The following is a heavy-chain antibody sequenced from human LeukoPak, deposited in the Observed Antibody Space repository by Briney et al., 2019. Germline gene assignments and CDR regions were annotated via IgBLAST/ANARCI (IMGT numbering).Heavy chain of an antibody. CDR3: ARDYYDSSGYYPQYYYYGMDV. CDR1: GYSFTSYW. J-gene: IGHJ6*02. Sequence: GESLKISCKGSGYSFTSYWIGWVRQMPGKGLEWMGIIYPGDSDTRYSPSFQGQVTISADKSISTAYLQWSSLKASDTAMYYCARDYYDSSGYYPQYYYYGMDVWGQGTTVTVSS. D-gene: IGHD3-22*01. V-gene: IGHV5-51*01. CDR2: IYPGDSDT.